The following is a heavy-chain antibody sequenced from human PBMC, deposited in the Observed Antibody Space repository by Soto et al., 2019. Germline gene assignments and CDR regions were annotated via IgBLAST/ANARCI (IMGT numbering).Heavy chain of an antibody. J-gene: IGHJ3*02. CDR2: IIPILGIA. D-gene: IGHD3-10*01. CDR3: AREDYYGSGSYYNNDAFAI. Sequence: QAQLVQSGAEVKKPGSSVKVSCKASGGTFSTYIISWVRQAPGQVLEWMGRIIPILGIANYAQNFQGRVTITADKSTSTVYMELSSLRSEDTAVYYCAREDYYGSGSYYNNDAFAIWGQGTMVTVSS. V-gene: IGHV1-69*08. CDR1: GGTFSTYI.